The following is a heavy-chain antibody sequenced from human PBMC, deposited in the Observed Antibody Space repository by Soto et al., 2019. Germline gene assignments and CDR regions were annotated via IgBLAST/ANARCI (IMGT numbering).Heavy chain of an antibody. CDR1: GGSISSSSYY. V-gene: IGHV4-39*01. CDR2: IYYSGST. D-gene: IGHD3-22*01. CDR3: ARTWIVVGCGDAFDI. Sequence: QLQLQESGPGLVKPSETLSLTCTVSGGSISSSSYYWGWIRQPPGKGLEWIGSIYYSGSTYYNPSLKSRVTISVDTSKNQFSLKLSSVTAADTAVYYCARTWIVVGCGDAFDIWGQGTMVTVSS. J-gene: IGHJ3*02.